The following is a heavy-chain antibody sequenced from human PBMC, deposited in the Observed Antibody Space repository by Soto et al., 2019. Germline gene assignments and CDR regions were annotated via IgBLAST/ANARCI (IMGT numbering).Heavy chain of an antibody. J-gene: IGHJ4*02. CDR2: IYHSGST. D-gene: IGHD2-15*01. V-gene: IGHV4-39*07. Sequence: SETLSLTCTVSGGSISSSSYYWGWIRQPPGKGLEWIGYIYHSGSTYYNPSLKSRVTISVDRSKNQFSLKLSSVTAADTAVYYCARHTPAISISDHWGQGTLVTVSS. CDR1: GGSISSSSYY. CDR3: ARHTPAISISDH.